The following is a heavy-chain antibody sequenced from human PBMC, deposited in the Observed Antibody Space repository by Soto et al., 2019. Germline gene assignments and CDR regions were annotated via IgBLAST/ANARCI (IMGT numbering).Heavy chain of an antibody. CDR2: LYYTGST. CDR1: GASISGYH. CDR3: ARGFAIGWYTYFFDL. V-gene: IGHV4-59*08. D-gene: IGHD6-19*01. J-gene: IGHJ4*02. Sequence: SETLSLTCTVSGASISGYHWGWIRQPPGKGLEWIGYLYYTGSTHYNPSLKSRVTMSVDTSKNQFSLKLNSVTAADTAVYYCARGFAIGWYTYFFDLWGQGPLVTVSS.